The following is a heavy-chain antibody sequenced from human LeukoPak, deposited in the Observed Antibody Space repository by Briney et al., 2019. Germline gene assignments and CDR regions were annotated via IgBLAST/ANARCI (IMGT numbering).Heavy chain of an antibody. CDR1: GGSISSYY. V-gene: IGHV4-4*07. Sequence: SETLSLTCTVSGGSISSYYWSWIRQPAGKGLEWIGRIYTSGSTNYNPSLKSRVTMSVDTSKNQFSLKLSSVTAEDTAVYYCTTDRAFDWLPHVFWGQGTLVTVSS. J-gene: IGHJ4*02. D-gene: IGHD3-9*01. CDR3: TTDRAFDWLPHVF. CDR2: IYTSGST.